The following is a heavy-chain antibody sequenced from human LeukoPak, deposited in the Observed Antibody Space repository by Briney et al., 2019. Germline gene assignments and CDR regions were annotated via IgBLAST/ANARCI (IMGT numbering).Heavy chain of an antibody. CDR3: ARNKYYYGSKNYGVPNWFDP. J-gene: IGHJ5*02. CDR1: GGSISSYY. CDR2: IYYSGST. V-gene: IGHV4-59*08. Sequence: SETLSLTFTVSGGSISSYYWSWIRQPPGKGLEWIGYIYYSGSTNYNPSLKSRVTISVDTSKNQFSLKLSSVTAADTAVYYCARNKYYYGSKNYGVPNWFDPWGQGTLVTVSS. D-gene: IGHD3-10*01.